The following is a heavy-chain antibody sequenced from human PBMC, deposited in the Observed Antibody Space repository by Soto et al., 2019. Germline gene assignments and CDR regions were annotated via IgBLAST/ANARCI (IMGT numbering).Heavy chain of an antibody. CDR2: ISAYNGNT. J-gene: IGHJ6*03. V-gene: IGHV1-18*01. CDR3: ARYVVVVVAATRVAAYYYYMAV. CDR1: GYTFTSYG. Sequence: QVQLVQSGAEVKKPGASVKVSCKASGYTFTSYGISWVRQAPGQGLEWMGWISAYNGNTNYAQKPQGRVTTTKHTTTRTAYMELRILRSYATAVYYCARYVVVVVAATRVAAYYYYMAVWGNGTTVTVSS. D-gene: IGHD2-15*01.